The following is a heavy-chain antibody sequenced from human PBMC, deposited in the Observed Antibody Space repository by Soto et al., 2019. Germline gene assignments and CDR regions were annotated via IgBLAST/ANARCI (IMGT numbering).Heavy chain of an antibody. D-gene: IGHD3-22*01. J-gene: IGHJ4*02. CDR1: GGSISTTSYY. Sequence: PSETLSLTCTVSGGSISTTSYYWGWIRQPPGKGLEWLGSIYYSGNTYYNPSLKSRVIIAADTTKNQFFLKVRSVTAADTAVYYCARDVSSGYYSDNWGQGTLVTVSS. CDR2: IYYSGNT. V-gene: IGHV4-39*02. CDR3: ARDVSSGYYSDN.